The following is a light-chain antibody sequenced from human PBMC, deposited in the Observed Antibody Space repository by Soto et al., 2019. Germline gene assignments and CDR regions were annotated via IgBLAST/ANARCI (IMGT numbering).Light chain of an antibody. J-gene: IGKJ3*01. CDR3: QQYGSMPSAFA. CDR2: AAS. CDR1: QTITNNR. Sequence: EMVLTQSPGTLSLSPGERATLSCRASQTITNNRLAWYQQKPGQDPRLLIYAASRRATGIPDRISGSGSGTDFTLTISRLEPEDFAVYYCQQYGSMPSAFAFGHGTTLDTK. V-gene: IGKV3-20*01.